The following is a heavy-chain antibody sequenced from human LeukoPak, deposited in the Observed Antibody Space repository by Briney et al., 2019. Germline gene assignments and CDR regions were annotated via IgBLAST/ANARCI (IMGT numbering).Heavy chain of an antibody. Sequence: PSETLSLTCTVSGGSISSYYWSWIRQPPGKGLEWIGYIYYSGSTNYNPSLKSRVTISVDTSKNQFSLKLSSVTAADTAVYYCASLGGYSYASYWGQGTLVTVSS. J-gene: IGHJ4*02. D-gene: IGHD5-18*01. CDR2: IYYSGST. V-gene: IGHV4-59*01. CDR3: ASLGGYSYASY. CDR1: GGSISSYY.